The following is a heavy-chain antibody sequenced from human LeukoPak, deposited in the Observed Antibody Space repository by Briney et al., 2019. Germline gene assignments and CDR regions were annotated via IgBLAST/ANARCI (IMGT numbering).Heavy chain of an antibody. CDR2: IYYSGST. D-gene: IGHD3-22*01. J-gene: IGHJ5*02. V-gene: IGHV4-31*03. CDR3: ARDRLFHDSTPDNWFDP. Sequence: SETLSLTCTVSGGSISSGGYYWGWIRQHPGKGLEWIGYIYYSGSTYYNPSLKSRVTISVDTSKNQFSLKLSSVTAADTAVYYCARDRLFHDSTPDNWFDPWGQGTLVTVSS. CDR1: GGSISSGGYY.